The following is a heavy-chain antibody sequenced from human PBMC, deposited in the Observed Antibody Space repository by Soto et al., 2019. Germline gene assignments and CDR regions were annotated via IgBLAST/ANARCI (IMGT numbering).Heavy chain of an antibody. CDR2: ISYDGSNK. CDR3: ARDRFGEAPYYYGMDV. CDR1: GFTFSSYA. Sequence: QVQLVESGGGVVQPGRSLRLSCAASGFTFSSYAMHWVRQAPGKGLEWVAVISYDGSNKYYADSVKGRFTISRDNSKNTLYLQMNSLRAEDTAVYYCARDRFGEAPYYYGMDVWGQGTTVTVSS. J-gene: IGHJ6*02. D-gene: IGHD3-10*01. V-gene: IGHV3-30-3*01.